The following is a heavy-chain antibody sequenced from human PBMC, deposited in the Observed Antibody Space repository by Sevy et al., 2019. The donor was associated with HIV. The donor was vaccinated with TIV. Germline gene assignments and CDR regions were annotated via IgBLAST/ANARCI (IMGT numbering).Heavy chain of an antibody. J-gene: IGHJ6*02. V-gene: IGHV3-21*01. Sequence: GGSLRLSCAASGFTFSAYNMNWVRQAPGKGLEWVSSTSSISNYIYYADSVKGRFTISRDNAKNSLYLQMNSLRAEDTAVYYCARETSSFGEGIYYGMDVWGQGTTVTVSS. CDR1: GFTFSAYN. D-gene: IGHD3-10*01. CDR3: ARETSSFGEGIYYGMDV. CDR2: TSSISNYI.